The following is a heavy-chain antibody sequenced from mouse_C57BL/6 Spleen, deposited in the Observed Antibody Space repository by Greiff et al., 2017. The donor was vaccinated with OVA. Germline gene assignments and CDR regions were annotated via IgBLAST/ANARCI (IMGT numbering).Heavy chain of an antibody. D-gene: IGHD2-14*01. CDR2: INPGSGGT. CDR1: GYAFTNYL. Sequence: VKLMESGAELVRPGTSVKVSCKASGYAFTNYLIEWVKQRPGQGLEWIGVINPGSGGTNYNEKFKGKATLTADKSSSTAYMQLSSLTSEDSAVYFCARGGIYYAMDYWGQGTSVTVSS. J-gene: IGHJ4*01. CDR3: ARGGIYYAMDY. V-gene: IGHV1-54*01.